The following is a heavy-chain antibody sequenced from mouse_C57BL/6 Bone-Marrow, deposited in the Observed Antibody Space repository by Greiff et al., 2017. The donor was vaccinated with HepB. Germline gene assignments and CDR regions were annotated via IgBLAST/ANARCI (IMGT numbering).Heavy chain of an antibody. CDR3: TRWYYGSSYYFDY. V-gene: IGHV1-15*01. CDR2: IDPETGGT. CDR1: GYTFTDYE. Sequence: VQLQQSAAELVRPGASVTLSCKASGYTFTDYELHWVKQTPVHGLEWIGAIDPETGGTAYNQKFKGKAILTADKSSSTAYMELRSLTSEDSAVYYCTRWYYGSSYYFDYWGQGTTLTVSS. D-gene: IGHD1-1*01. J-gene: IGHJ2*01.